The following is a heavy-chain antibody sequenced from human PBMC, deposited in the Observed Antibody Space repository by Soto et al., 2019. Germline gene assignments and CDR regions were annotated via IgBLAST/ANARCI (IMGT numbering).Heavy chain of an antibody. D-gene: IGHD2-8*01. CDR3: ASPGVYYGMDV. Sequence: SETLSLTCAVYGGSFSGYYWSWIRQPPGKGLEWIGEINHSGSTNYNPSLKSRVTISVDTSKNQFSLKLSSVTAADTAVYYCASPGVYYGMDVWGQGTTVPVS. CDR2: INHSGST. V-gene: IGHV4-34*01. J-gene: IGHJ6*02. CDR1: GGSFSGYY.